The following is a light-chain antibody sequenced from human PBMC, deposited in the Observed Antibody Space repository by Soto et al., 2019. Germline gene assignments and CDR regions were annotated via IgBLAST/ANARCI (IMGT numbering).Light chain of an antibody. J-gene: IGKJ1*01. CDR3: QQYNSHSET. V-gene: IGKV1-5*03. CDR1: QSIRNW. CDR2: QAS. Sequence: DIQMTQSPSTLSASVGDRVTITCRASQSIRNWLAWYQQKPGKAPKLLIHQASTLQSGVPSRFSGSGSGTEFTLNISSLQPDDFATYYCQQYNSHSETFDQGTKVEVK.